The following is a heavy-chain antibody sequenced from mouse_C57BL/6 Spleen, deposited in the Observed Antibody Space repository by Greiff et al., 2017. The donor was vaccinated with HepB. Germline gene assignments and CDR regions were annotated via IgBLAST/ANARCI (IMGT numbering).Heavy chain of an antibody. Sequence: QVQLQQSGAELVKPGASVKLSCKASGYTFTSYWMHWVKQRPGQGLEWIGMIHPNSGSTNYNEKFKSKATLTVDKSSSTAYMQLSSLTSEDSAVYYCALYGSLYAMDYWGQGTSVTVSS. D-gene: IGHD1-1*01. J-gene: IGHJ4*01. CDR1: GYTFTSYW. CDR3: ALYGSLYAMDY. CDR2: IHPNSGST. V-gene: IGHV1-64*01.